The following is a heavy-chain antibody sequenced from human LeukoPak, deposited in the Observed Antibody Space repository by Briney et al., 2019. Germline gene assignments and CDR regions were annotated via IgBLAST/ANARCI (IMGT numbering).Heavy chain of an antibody. CDR3: AKDRSYAGDY. CDR1: GFTFNSYA. V-gene: IGHV3-23*01. Sequence: GGSLRLSCAASGFTFNSYAMIWVRQAPGKGLEWVSGISGSGGDTHYAESVKGRFTISRDNSKNTLYLQMNSLRAEDTAVYYCAKDRSYAGDYWGQGTLVTVSS. CDR2: ISGSGGDT. D-gene: IGHD2-2*01. J-gene: IGHJ4*02.